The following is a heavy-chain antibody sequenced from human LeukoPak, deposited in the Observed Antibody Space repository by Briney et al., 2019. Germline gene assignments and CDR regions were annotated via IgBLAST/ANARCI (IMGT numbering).Heavy chain of an antibody. V-gene: IGHV3-30*02. CDR2: IRYDASDK. CDR1: GFTVSSNY. D-gene: IGHD1-26*01. J-gene: IGHJ4*02. CDR3: AKDSWEVGATAEIDY. Sequence: PGGSLRLSCAASGFTVSSNYMSWVRQAPGKGLEWVAFIRYDASDKYYVDSVKDRFTISRDNSKNKVYLQMNSLRAEDTAVYYCAKDSWEVGATAEIDYWGQGTLVTVSS.